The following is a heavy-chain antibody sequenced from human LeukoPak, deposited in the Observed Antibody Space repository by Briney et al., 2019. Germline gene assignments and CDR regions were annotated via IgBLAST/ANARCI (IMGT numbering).Heavy chain of an antibody. V-gene: IGHV1-18*01. CDR2: ISAYNGNT. D-gene: IGHD3-22*01. Sequence: GASVKVSCKASGYTFTSYGISWVRQAPGQGLEWMGWISAYNGNTNYAQKLQGRVTMTTDTSTSTAYMELNSLSSEDTAVYYCARVPLDDASGHYYPHWGQGTLVTVSS. CDR1: GYTFTSYG. CDR3: ARVPLDDASGHYYPH. J-gene: IGHJ1*01.